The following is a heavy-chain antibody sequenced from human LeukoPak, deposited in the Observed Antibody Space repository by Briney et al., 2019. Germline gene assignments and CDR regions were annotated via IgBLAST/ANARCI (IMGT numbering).Heavy chain of an antibody. CDR3: AREEGSMVRGAPPSYYFDY. CDR2: INTNTGNP. CDR1: GYTFTSYA. Sequence: AASVKVSCKASGYTFTSYAMNWVRQAPGQGLEWMGWINTNTGNPTYAQGFTGRFVFSLDTSVSTAYLQISSLKAEDTAVYYCAREEGSMVRGAPPSYYFDYWGQGTLVTVSS. J-gene: IGHJ4*02. V-gene: IGHV7-4-1*02. D-gene: IGHD3-10*01.